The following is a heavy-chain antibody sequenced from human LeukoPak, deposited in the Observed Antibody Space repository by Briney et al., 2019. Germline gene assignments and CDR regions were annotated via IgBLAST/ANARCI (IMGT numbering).Heavy chain of an antibody. CDR3: ARGRLAGYEAWQQLVRWGFDY. CDR2: IWYDGSNK. Sequence: QAGGSLRLSCAASGFTFSSYGMHWVRQAPGKGLEWVAVIWYDGSNKYYADSVKGRFTISRDNSKNTLYLQMNSLRAEDTAVYYCARGRLAGYEAWQQLVRWGFDYWGQGTLVTVSS. D-gene: IGHD6-13*01. J-gene: IGHJ4*02. CDR1: GFTFSSYG. V-gene: IGHV3-33*01.